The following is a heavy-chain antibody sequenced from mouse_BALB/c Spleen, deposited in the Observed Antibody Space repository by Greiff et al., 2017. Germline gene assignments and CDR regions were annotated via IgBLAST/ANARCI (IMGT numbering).Heavy chain of an antibody. V-gene: IGHV5-12-2*01. J-gene: IGHJ4*01. CDR2: ISNGGGST. CDR1: GFTFSSYT. Sequence: EVKLVESGGGLVQPGGSLKLSCAASGFTFSSYTMSWVRQTPEKRLEWVAYISNGGGSTYYPDTVKGRFTISRDKAKNTLYLQMSSLKSEDTAMYYCAVDCYSSMDYWGQGTSVTVSS. D-gene: IGHD2-1*01. CDR3: AVDCYSSMDY.